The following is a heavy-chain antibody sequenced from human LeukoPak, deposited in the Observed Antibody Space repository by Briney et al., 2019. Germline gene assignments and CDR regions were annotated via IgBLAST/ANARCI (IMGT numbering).Heavy chain of an antibody. Sequence: GGSLRLSCAASGFTVSSIYMSWVRQAPGKGLEWVSVIYSGGSTYYADSVKGRFTISRDNSKNTLYLQMNSLRAEDTAVYYCARVYDFWSGYYLDYWGQGTLVTVSS. CDR3: ARVYDFWSGYYLDY. CDR1: GFTVSSIY. V-gene: IGHV3-66*02. CDR2: IYSGGST. D-gene: IGHD3-3*01. J-gene: IGHJ4*02.